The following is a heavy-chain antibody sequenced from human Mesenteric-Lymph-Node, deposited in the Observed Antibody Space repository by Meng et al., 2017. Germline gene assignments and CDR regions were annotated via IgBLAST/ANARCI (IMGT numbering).Heavy chain of an antibody. J-gene: IGHJ4*02. CDR2: INPNSGGT. Sequence: QVQRVRLGAEVKKPGASGKVSCKASGYTFTGYYMHWVRQAPGQGLEWMGRINPNSGGTNYAQKFQGRVTMTRDTSISTAYMELSRLRSDDTAVYYCAKSITGTTFDYWGQGTLVTVSS. CDR1: GYTFTGYY. D-gene: IGHD1-7*01. CDR3: AKSITGTTFDY. V-gene: IGHV1-2*06.